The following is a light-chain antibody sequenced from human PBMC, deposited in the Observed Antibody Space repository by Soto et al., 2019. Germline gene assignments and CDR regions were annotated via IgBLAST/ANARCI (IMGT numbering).Light chain of an antibody. CDR2: SDN. Sequence: QLVLTQPPSASGAPGQTVPISCSGGNSNIGSNAVNWYQHLPGSAPKLLIYSDNQRPSGVPDRFSGSNSGTSASLVISGLQSEDEADYYCAAWDDRLNGVVFGGGTKVTVL. V-gene: IGLV1-44*01. CDR3: AAWDDRLNGVV. CDR1: NSNIGSNA. J-gene: IGLJ3*02.